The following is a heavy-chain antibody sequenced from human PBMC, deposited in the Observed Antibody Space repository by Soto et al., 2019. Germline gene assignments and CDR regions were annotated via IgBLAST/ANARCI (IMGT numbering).Heavy chain of an antibody. J-gene: IGHJ6*02. Sequence: QVQLVESGGGVVQPGTSLRLSCEASGFTFRNYAMHWVRQAPGKGLEWVAVTSYDGSTKYYADSVKGRFTISRDNSKNMLYVEMNSLRAEDSAVYYCATTSYSSFAYGLDVWGQGTKVTVSS. CDR2: TSYDGSTK. CDR3: ATTSYSSFAYGLDV. V-gene: IGHV3-30-3*01. D-gene: IGHD6-19*01. CDR1: GFTFRNYA.